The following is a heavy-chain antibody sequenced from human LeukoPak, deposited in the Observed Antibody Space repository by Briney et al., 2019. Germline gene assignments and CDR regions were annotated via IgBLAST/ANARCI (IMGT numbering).Heavy chain of an antibody. J-gene: IGHJ4*02. V-gene: IGHV3-33*06. D-gene: IGHD3-10*01. CDR1: GFTFSSYG. CDR2: IWYDGSNK. CDR3: ANSDGSGSYYRNPLDY. Sequence: GGSLRLSCAASGFTFSSYGMHWVRQAPGKGLEWVADIWYDGSNKYYADSVKGRFTISRDNSKNTLYLQMNSLRAEDTAVYYCANSDGSGSYYRNPLDYWGQGTPVTVSS.